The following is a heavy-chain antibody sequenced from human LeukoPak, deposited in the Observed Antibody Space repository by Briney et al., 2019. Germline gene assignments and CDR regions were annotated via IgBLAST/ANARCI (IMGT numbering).Heavy chain of an antibody. CDR2: ITGYNGKT. CDR1: GYTFTSYG. CDR3: ARSRVATITAYFDY. V-gene: IGHV1-18*01. J-gene: IGHJ4*02. D-gene: IGHD5-12*01. Sequence: ASVKVSCKASGYTFTSYGISWVRQAPGQGLEWMGWITGYNGKTNYVQKFQGRVTMTTDTSTSTAYMELSSLRSEDTAVYYCARSRVATITAYFDYWGQGTLVTVSS.